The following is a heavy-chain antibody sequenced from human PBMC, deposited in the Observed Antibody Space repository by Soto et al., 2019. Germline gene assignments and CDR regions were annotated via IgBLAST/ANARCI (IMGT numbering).Heavy chain of an antibody. CDR2: MSYSGST. CDR3: ARTRTHVYGAPYYFDY. J-gene: IGHJ4*02. V-gene: IGHV4-30-4*01. D-gene: IGHD3-16*01. Sequence: QVQLQESGPGPVKPLQTLSLTCTVSGGSITSGDYYWSWIRQPPGKGLEWIGYMSYSGSTYYKPSLKSRVTISGDTSKNQFSLKLISVSAADTAVYYCARTRTHVYGAPYYFDYWGQGTLVTVSS. CDR1: GGSITSGDYY.